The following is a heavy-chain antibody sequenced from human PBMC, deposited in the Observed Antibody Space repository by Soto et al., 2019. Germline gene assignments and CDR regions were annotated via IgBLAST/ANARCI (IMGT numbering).Heavy chain of an antibody. CDR3: ARDQGYCSGGSCYGWGPYGMDV. D-gene: IGHD2-15*01. CDR2: IYSGGST. V-gene: IGHV3-66*01. Sequence: EVQLVESGGGLVQPGGSLRLSCAASGFTVSSNYMTWVRQAPGKGLEGVSVIYSGGSTYYADSVKGRFTISRDNSKNTLFRQRNSLRAEATAVYYCARDQGYCSGGSCYGWGPYGMDVWGQGTTVTVSS. CDR1: GFTVSSNY. J-gene: IGHJ6*02.